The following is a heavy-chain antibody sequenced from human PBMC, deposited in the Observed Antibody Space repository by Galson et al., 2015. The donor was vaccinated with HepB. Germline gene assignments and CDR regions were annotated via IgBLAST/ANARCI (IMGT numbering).Heavy chain of an antibody. V-gene: IGHV3-21*01. CDR3: ASVSRSAAGEYYFDY. CDR1: GFTFSSYS. Sequence: SLRLSCAASGFTFSSYSMNWVRQAPGKGLEWVSSISSSSSYIYYADSVKGRFTISRDNAKNSLYLQMNSLRAEDTAVYYCASVSRSAAGEYYFDYWGQGTLVTVSS. J-gene: IGHJ4*02. D-gene: IGHD6-13*01. CDR2: ISSSSSYI.